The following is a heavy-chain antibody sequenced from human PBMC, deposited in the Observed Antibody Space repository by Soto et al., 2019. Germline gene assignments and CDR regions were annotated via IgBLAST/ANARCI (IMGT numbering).Heavy chain of an antibody. CDR3: AMEDNYVTPTPQDV. V-gene: IGHV1-18*01. CDR1: GYIFVNYV. Sequence: QVQLVQSGDEVRKPGSSVKVSCKASGYIFVNYVIAWVRQAPGQGLEWMGWISPYRGNTHYASKVQGRLTMTTDTITSTAYMDLGSMTSGDTAVYYCAMEDNYVTPTPQDVWGQGTTVTVSS. J-gene: IGHJ6*02. D-gene: IGHD3-16*01. CDR2: ISPYRGNT.